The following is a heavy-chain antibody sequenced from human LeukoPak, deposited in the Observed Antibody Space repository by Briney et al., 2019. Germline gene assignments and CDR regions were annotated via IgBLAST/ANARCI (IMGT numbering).Heavy chain of an antibody. D-gene: IGHD6-13*01. CDR3: ARSGAAAKTKFDY. CDR2: IIPIFGTA. CDR1: GYTFTNYG. J-gene: IGHJ4*02. Sequence: ASVKVSCKTSGYTFTNYGISWVRQAPGQGLEWMGGIIPIFGTANYAQKFQGRVTITADESTSTAYMELSSLRSEDTAVYYCARSGAAAKTKFDYWGQGTLVTVSS. V-gene: IGHV1-69*13.